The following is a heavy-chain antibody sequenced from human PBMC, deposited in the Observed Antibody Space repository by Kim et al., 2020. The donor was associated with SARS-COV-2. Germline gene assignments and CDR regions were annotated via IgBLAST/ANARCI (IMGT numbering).Heavy chain of an antibody. CDR3: ARGHSYGMDV. D-gene: IGHD2-21*01. CDR2: ST. V-gene: IGHV3-23*03. J-gene: IGHJ6*02. Sequence: STYSAERVKGPFTISRDNSTNTLSLTMISLSAGDTAVYYCARGHSYGMDVWGQGTTVTVSS.